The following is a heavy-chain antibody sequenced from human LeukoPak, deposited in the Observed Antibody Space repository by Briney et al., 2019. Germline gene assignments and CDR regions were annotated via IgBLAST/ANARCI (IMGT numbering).Heavy chain of an antibody. CDR1: GGTFSSYA. J-gene: IGHJ5*02. V-gene: IGHV1-69*04. CDR3: ARGLRTSDRTYYDILTGNNWFDP. D-gene: IGHD3-9*01. Sequence: GASVKVSCKASGGTFSSYAISWVRQAPGQGLEWMGRIIPILGIANYAQKFQGRVTITADKSTSTAYMELSSLRSEDTAVYYCARGLRTSDRTYYDILTGNNWFDPWGQGTLVTVSS. CDR2: IIPILGIA.